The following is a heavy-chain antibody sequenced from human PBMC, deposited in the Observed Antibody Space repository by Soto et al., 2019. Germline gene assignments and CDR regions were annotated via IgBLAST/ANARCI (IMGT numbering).Heavy chain of an antibody. V-gene: IGHV3-9*01. Sequence: EVQLVESGGGLVQPGRSLRLSCAASGFTFDDYAMHWVRQAPGKGLEWVSGISWNSGSIGYADSVKGRFTISRDNAKNSLYLQMNSLRAEDTALYYCAKDIRLEGGDYYYGMDVWGQGTTVTVSS. CDR3: AKDIRLEGGDYYYGMDV. CDR2: ISWNSGSI. J-gene: IGHJ6*02. D-gene: IGHD1-1*01. CDR1: GFTFDDYA.